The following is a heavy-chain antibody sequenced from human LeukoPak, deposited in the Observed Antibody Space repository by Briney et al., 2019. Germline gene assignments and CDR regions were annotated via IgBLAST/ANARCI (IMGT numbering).Heavy chain of an antibody. V-gene: IGHV3-30*02. CDR1: GFTFSSYG. D-gene: IGHD3-16*01. CDR2: IRYDGSNK. CDR3: AKDGIRGSYYDY. Sequence: GGSLRLSCAASGFTFSSYGMHWVRQAPGKGLEWVAFIRYDGSNKYYADSVKGRFTISRDNSKNTLYLQMNSLRAEGTAVYYCAKDGIRGSYYDYWGQGTLVTVSS. J-gene: IGHJ4*02.